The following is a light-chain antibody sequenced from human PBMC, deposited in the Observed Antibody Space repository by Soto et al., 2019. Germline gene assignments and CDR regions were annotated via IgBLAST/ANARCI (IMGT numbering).Light chain of an antibody. J-gene: IGLJ1*01. V-gene: IGLV2-23*01. CDR2: EGS. CDR3: CSYAGSSTWV. CDR1: SSGVGSYNL. Sequence: QSVLTQPASVSGSPGQSITISCTGTSSGVGSYNLVSWYQQHPGKAPKLMIYEGSKRPSGVSNRFSGSKSGNTASLTISGLQAEDEADYYCCSYAGSSTWVFGTGTKVTVL.